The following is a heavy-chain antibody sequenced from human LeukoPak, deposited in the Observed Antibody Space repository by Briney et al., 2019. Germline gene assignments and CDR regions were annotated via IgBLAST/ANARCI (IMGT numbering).Heavy chain of an antibody. D-gene: IGHD3-22*01. V-gene: IGHV3-15*01. CDR2: IKSKTDGGTT. J-gene: IGHJ6*02. Sequence: PGGSLRLSCAASGFTFSNAWMSWVRQAPGKGLEWVGRIKSKTDGGTTDYAAPVKGRFTISRDDSKNTLYLHMNSLKTEDTAVYYCTTGPMPPYYYDSSGYRSYYYYYGMDVWGQGTTVTVSS. CDR3: TTGPMPPYYYDSSGYRSYYYYYGMDV. CDR1: GFTFSNAW.